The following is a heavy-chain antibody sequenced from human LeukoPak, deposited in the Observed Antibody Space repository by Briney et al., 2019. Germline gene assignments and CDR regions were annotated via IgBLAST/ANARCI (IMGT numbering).Heavy chain of an antibody. V-gene: IGHV1-3*04. CDR1: GYTFTTYI. CDR2: INTDNGHT. Sequence: ASVKVSCKASGYTFTTYIAHWVRRAPGQGLEWMGWINTDNGHTKYSQKFQGRVTITRDTSASTAYMELSSLRSEDTAVYYCARDYDYNNYGWFDPWGQGTLVTVSS. D-gene: IGHD4-11*01. J-gene: IGHJ5*02. CDR3: ARDYDYNNYGWFDP.